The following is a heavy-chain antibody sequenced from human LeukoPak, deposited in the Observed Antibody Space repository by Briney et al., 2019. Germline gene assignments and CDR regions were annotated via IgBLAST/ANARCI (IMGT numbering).Heavy chain of an antibody. J-gene: IGHJ4*02. CDR3: AKETSSGWLIDY. Sequence: AGGSLRLSCAASGFTFSSYAMSWVRQAPGKGLEWVSAISGSGGSTYYADSVKGRFTISRDNSKNTLYLQMNSLRAKDTAVYYCAKETSSGWLIDYWGQGTLVTVSS. D-gene: IGHD6-19*01. V-gene: IGHV3-23*01. CDR1: GFTFSSYA. CDR2: ISGSGGST.